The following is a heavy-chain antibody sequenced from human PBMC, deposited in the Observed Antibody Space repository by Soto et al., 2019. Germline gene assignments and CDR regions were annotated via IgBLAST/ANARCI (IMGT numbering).Heavy chain of an antibody. V-gene: IGHV1-18*01. CDR2: ISPYDDNT. Sequence: QVQLVQSGTEVKKPGASVKVSCKASGYTFNSYGISWVRQAPGQGLEWMGWISPYDDNTNYAQNLQGRVTMTTDTSTRTAYMELRSLRSDDTAVYYCARGGYYDSSGSRHYHYYGMDAWGQGTTVTVS. CDR1: GYTFNSYG. J-gene: IGHJ6*02. D-gene: IGHD3-22*01. CDR3: ARGGYYDSSGSRHYHYYGMDA.